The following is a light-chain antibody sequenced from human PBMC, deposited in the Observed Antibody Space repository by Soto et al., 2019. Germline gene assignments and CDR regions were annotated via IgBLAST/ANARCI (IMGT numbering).Light chain of an antibody. Sequence: ETVLTQSPGTLSLSPGEGATLSCRASQSVDSRYLAWYQQRPGQAPRLLISATSTRASGIPDRFSGSGSGTDLTLTISRLEPEDFVVYYCQQYATAPYTFDRGTPLEF. CDR1: QSVDSRY. CDR3: QQYATAPYT. CDR2: ATS. V-gene: IGKV3-20*01. J-gene: IGKJ2*01.